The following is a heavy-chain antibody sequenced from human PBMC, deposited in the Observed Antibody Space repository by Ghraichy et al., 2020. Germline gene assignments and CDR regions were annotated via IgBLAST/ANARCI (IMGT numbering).Heavy chain of an antibody. D-gene: IGHD2-21*02. Sequence: SVKVSCKASGGTFSSYAISWVRQAPGQGLEWMGRIIPILGIANYAQKFQGRVTITADKSTSTAYMELSSLRSEDTAVYYCALLGTTGDSLDKFYGMDIWGQGTTVTVSS. V-gene: IGHV1-69*04. CDR3: ALLGTTGDSLDKFYGMDI. CDR2: IIPILGIA. J-gene: IGHJ6*02. CDR1: GGTFSSYA.